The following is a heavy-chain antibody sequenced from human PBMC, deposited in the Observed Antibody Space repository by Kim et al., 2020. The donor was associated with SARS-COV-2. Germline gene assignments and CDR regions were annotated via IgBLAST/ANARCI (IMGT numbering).Heavy chain of an antibody. V-gene: IGHV4-39*07. CDR1: GGSISSSSYY. J-gene: IGHJ3*02. D-gene: IGHD3-22*01. CDR2: IYYSGST. Sequence: SETLSLTCTVSGGSISSSSYYWGWIRQPPGKGLEWIGSIYYSGSTYYNPSLKSRVTISVDTSKNQFSLKLSSVTAADTAVYYCARGSTYYYDSSGYYRTLGDAFDIWGQGTMVTVSS. CDR3: ARGSTYYYDSSGYYRTLGDAFDI.